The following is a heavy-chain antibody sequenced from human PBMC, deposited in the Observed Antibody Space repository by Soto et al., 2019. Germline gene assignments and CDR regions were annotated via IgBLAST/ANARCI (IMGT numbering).Heavy chain of an antibody. D-gene: IGHD3-10*01. V-gene: IGHV4-38-2*01. CDR3: AKKGCYPSGKINLFDS. CDR1: GYSINSDYY. CDR2: VDHSGRT. Sequence: SETLSLTCAVSGYSINSDYYWGWIRQPPGKGLEWIGSVDHSGRTYYSPSLRSRLTIFIDTSKNQFSLRLTSVTAADTAMYFCAKKGCYPSGKINLFDSWGPGTLVTVSS. J-gene: IGHJ4*02.